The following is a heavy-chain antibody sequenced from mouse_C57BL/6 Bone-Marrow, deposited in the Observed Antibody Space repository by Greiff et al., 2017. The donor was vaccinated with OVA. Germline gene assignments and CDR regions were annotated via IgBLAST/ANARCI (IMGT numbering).Heavy chain of an antibody. V-gene: IGHV1-69*01. J-gene: IGHJ4*01. CDR2: IDPSDSYT. D-gene: IGHD2-4*01. CDR1: GYTFTSYW. CDR3: ALYYDYGYAMDY. Sequence: VKLQQPGAELVMPGASVKLSCKASGYTFTSYWMHWVKQRPGQGLEWIGEIDPSDSYTNYNQKFKGKSTLTVDKSSSTAYMQLSSLTSEDSAVYYCALYYDYGYAMDYWGQGTSVTVSS.